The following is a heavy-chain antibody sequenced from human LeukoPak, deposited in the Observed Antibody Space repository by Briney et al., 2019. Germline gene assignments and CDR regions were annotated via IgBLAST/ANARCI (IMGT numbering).Heavy chain of an antibody. D-gene: IGHD3-9*01. CDR2: IIPIFGTA. V-gene: IGHV1-69*05. CDR1: RGTFSSCT. Sequence: SVKVSCKASRGTFSSCTISWVRQGPAQGLELMGRIIPIFGTANYAQKFQGRVTITTDESTSTAYMELSSLRSEDTAVYYCAAEIGHYDILTGYYADIDYWGQGTLVTVSS. CDR3: AAEIGHYDILTGYYADIDY. J-gene: IGHJ4*02.